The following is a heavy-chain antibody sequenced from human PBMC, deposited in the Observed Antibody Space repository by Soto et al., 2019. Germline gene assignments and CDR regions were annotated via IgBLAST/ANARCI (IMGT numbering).Heavy chain of an antibody. J-gene: IGHJ3*02. CDR2: ISSSSSYI. CDR3: ARDHSSSPAFDI. V-gene: IGHV3-21*01. Sequence: RRLSCAASGFTFSSYSMNWVRQAPGKGLEWVSSISSSSSYIYFADSVKGRFTISRDNAKNSLYLQMNSLRAEDTAVYYCARDHSSSPAFDIWGQGTMVTVSS. CDR1: GFTFSSYS. D-gene: IGHD6-6*01.